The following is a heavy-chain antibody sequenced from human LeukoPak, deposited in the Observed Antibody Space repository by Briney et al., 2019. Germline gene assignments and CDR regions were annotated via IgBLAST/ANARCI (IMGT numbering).Heavy chain of an antibody. Sequence: HPGGSLRLSCAASGFTFSSYGMHWVRQAPGKGLEWVAFIRYDGSNKYYADSVKGRFTISRDNSKNTLYLQMNSLRAEDTAVYYYAKVSLRSSGWNYWGQGTLVTVSS. CDR3: AKVSLRSSGWNY. CDR1: GFTFSSYG. D-gene: IGHD6-19*01. V-gene: IGHV3-30*02. CDR2: IRYDGSNK. J-gene: IGHJ4*02.